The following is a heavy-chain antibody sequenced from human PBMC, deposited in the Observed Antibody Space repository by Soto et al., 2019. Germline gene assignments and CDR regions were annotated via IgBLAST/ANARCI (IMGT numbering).Heavy chain of an antibody. V-gene: IGHV3-30-3*01. CDR2: ISYDGSNK. CDR3: ARENPLSSIAARRYFDY. J-gene: IGHJ4*02. Sequence: VGSLRLSCAASGFTFSSYAMHWVRQAPGKGLEWVAVISYDGSNKYYADSVKGRFTISRDNSKNTLYLQMNSLRAEDTAVYYCARENPLSSIAARRYFDYWGQGTLVTVSS. D-gene: IGHD6-6*01. CDR1: GFTFSSYA.